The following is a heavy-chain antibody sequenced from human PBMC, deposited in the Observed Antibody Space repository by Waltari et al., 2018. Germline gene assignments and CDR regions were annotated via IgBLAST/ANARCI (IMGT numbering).Heavy chain of an antibody. Sequence: EVQLVESGGGLVQPGGSLRLSCVVSGFIVSSNYMSWVRQAPGKGLEWVAVLDSGGSTYYADSVKGRLTISRDNSKNTLYLQMNSLRAEDTAVYYCARVGDTEDPDYFDYWGQGTQVTVSS. CDR2: LDSGGST. V-gene: IGHV3-66*02. CDR3: ARVGDTEDPDYFDY. D-gene: IGHD5-18*01. J-gene: IGHJ4*02. CDR1: GFIVSSNY.